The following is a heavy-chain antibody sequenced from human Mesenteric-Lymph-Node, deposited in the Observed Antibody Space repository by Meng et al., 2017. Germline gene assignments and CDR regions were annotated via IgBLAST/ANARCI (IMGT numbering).Heavy chain of an antibody. J-gene: IGHJ4*02. V-gene: IGHV1-46*01. CDR2: INPSGGST. D-gene: IGHD3-22*01. CDR3: ARDGSIREYYYDSSGYCFDY. Sequence: ASVKVSCKASGYTFTSYYMHWVRQAPGQGLEWMGIINPSGGSTSYAQKFQGRVTMTTDTSTSTAYMELRSLRSDDTAVYYCARDGSIREYYYDSSGYCFDYWGQGTLVTVSS. CDR1: GYTFTSYY.